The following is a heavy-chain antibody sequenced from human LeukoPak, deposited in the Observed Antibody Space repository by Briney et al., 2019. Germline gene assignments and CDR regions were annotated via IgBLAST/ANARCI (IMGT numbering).Heavy chain of an antibody. CDR2: INHSGST. V-gene: IGHV4-39*07. CDR3: ARGRGYSSSWYFY. Sequence: SQTLSLTCTVSGGSISSGGYYWSWIRQPPGKGLEWIGEINHSGSTNYNPSLKSRVTISVDTSKNQFSLKLSSVTAADTAVYYCARGRGYSSSWYFYWGQGTLVTVSS. J-gene: IGHJ4*02. CDR1: GGSISSGGYY. D-gene: IGHD6-13*01.